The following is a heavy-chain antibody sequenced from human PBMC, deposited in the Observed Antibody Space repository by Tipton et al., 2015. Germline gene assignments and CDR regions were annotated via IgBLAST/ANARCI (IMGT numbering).Heavy chain of an antibody. J-gene: IGHJ4*02. CDR1: GFTFSSYG. Sequence: SGFTFSSYGMHWVRQAPGKGLEWVAVIWYDGGNKYYADSVKGRFTISRDNSKNTLYLQMNSLRAEDTAVYYCARARGRHGGLFDSWGQGTLVTVSS. D-gene: IGHD4-23*01. V-gene: IGHV3-33*01. CDR2: IWYDGGNK. CDR3: ARARGRHGGLFDS.